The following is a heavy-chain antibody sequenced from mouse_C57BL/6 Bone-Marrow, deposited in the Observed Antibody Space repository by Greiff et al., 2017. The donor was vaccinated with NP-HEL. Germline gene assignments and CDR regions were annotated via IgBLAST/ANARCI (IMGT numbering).Heavy chain of an antibody. CDR1: GYTFTSYW. J-gene: IGHJ3*01. CDR2: IYPGSGST. V-gene: IGHV1-55*01. D-gene: IGHD3-2*02. Sequence: QVQLQQPGAELVKPGASVKMSCKASGYTFTSYWITWVKQRPGQGLEWIGDIYPGSGSTNYNEKFKSKATLTVDTSSSTAYMQLSSLTSEDSAVYYCARTGTQVTGGAYWGQGTLVTVSA. CDR3: ARTGTQVTGGAY.